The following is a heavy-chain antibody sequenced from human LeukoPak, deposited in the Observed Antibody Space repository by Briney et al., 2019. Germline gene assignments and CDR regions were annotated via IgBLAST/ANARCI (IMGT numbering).Heavy chain of an antibody. Sequence: PGGSLRLSCAASGFTFSSYAMSWVRQAPGKGLEWVSAISGSGGSTYYADSVKGRFTISRDNSKNTLYLQMNSLRAEDTAVYYCAKDHPHTYYYDSSGYANFDYWGQGTLVTVSS. CDR2: ISGSGGST. CDR1: GFTFSSYA. V-gene: IGHV3-23*01. CDR3: AKDHPHTYYYDSSGYANFDY. J-gene: IGHJ4*02. D-gene: IGHD3-22*01.